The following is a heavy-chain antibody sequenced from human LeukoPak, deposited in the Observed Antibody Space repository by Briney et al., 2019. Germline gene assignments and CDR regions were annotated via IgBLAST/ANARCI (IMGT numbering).Heavy chain of an antibody. CDR2: ISDSDNSM. V-gene: IGHV3-21*01. Sequence: GGSLRLSCAASGFTFDDYTMHWVRQAPGKGLEWVSSISDSDNSMYYANSVKGRFTISRDNTKNSLYLQMNSLRAEDTAVYYCARETEEAFDVWGQGTMVTVSS. CDR1: GFTFDDYT. J-gene: IGHJ3*01. D-gene: IGHD1-14*01. CDR3: ARETEEAFDV.